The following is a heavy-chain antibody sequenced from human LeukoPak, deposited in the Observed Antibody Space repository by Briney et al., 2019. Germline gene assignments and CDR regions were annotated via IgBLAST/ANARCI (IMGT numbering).Heavy chain of an antibody. CDR1: GFTFSSYA. Sequence: GGSLRLSCAASGFTFSSYAMSWVRQAPGKGLEWVSAISASGGTTYYADSVKGRFTISRDNSKNTLYLQMNSLRAEDTAVYYCAREYYDILTGGHAFDIWGQGTMVTVSS. CDR2: ISASGGTT. D-gene: IGHD3-9*01. V-gene: IGHV3-23*01. CDR3: AREYYDILTGGHAFDI. J-gene: IGHJ3*02.